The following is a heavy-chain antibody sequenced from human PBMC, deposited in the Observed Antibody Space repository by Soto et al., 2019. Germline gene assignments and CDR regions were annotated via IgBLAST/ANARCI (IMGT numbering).Heavy chain of an antibody. CDR1: GGSFSGYY. CDR3: ARGVDFDY. J-gene: IGHJ4*02. CDR2: INHSGST. Sequence: SETLSLTCAVYGGSFSGYYWSWIRQPPGKGLEWIGEINHSGSTNYNPSLKSRVTISVDTSKNQFSLKLSSVTAADTAVYYCARGVDFDYWGQGTLVTV. V-gene: IGHV4-34*01.